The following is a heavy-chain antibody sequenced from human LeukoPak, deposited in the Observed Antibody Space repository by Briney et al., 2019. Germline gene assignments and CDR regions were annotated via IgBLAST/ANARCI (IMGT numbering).Heavy chain of an antibody. Sequence: GGSLRLSCAASGFTFSSYGMHWVRQAPGKGLEWVAVISYDGSNKYYADSVKGRFTISRDNSKNTLYLQMNSLRAEDTAVYYCAKDLTTVVTWCFDYWGQGTLVTVSS. J-gene: IGHJ4*02. CDR2: ISYDGSNK. CDR3: AKDLTTVVTWCFDY. V-gene: IGHV3-30*18. CDR1: GFTFSSYG. D-gene: IGHD4-23*01.